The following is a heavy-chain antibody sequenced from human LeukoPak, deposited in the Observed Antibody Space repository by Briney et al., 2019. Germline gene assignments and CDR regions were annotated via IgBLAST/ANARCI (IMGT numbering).Heavy chain of an antibody. D-gene: IGHD1-14*01. V-gene: IGHV3-30*04. Sequence: GSLRLSCVASGFIFSTYAMHWVRQAPGKGLEWVAVISYDGSKKYHADSVKGRFTISRDNSKNTLYLEINSLSADDTAVYYCATTDTTCYWGQGTLVTVSS. CDR1: GFIFSTYA. J-gene: IGHJ4*02. CDR3: ATTDTTCY. CDR2: ISYDGSKK.